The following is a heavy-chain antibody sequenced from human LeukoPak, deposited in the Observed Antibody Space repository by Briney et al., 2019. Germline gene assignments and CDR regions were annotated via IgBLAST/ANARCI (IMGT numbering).Heavy chain of an antibody. CDR2: IYTSGST. D-gene: IGHD1-26*01. J-gene: IGHJ3*02. Sequence: SETLSLTCTVSGGSISSYYWTWIRQPAGKGLEWIGRIYTSGSTKYNPSLKSRVTMSVDTSKNQFSLKLSSVTAADTAVYYCARQRRGWEPRDPDGFDIWGQGTLVTVSA. CDR1: GGSISSYY. V-gene: IGHV4-4*07. CDR3: ARQRRGWEPRDPDGFDI.